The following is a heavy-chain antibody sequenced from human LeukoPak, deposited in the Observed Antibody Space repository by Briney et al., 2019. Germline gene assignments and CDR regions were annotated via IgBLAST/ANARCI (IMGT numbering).Heavy chain of an antibody. CDR3: ATSSDAPGDY. CDR1: GFTFSSYW. Sequence: GGSLRLSCATSGFTFSSYWMSWVRQAPGKGLEWVANIKEDGSVKYYVGAVKGRFTISRDNAENSLYLQMNSLRAEDTAVYYCATSSDAPGDYWGQGTLVTVSS. D-gene: IGHD2-2*01. CDR2: IKEDGSVK. V-gene: IGHV3-7*01. J-gene: IGHJ4*02.